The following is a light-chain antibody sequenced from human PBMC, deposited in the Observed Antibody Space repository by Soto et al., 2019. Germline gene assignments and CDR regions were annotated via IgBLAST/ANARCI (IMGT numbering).Light chain of an antibody. CDR3: QQYGSSPPWT. Sequence: IMLKQSPGTLSLSPGERATLSCRASQSVSSSYLAWYQQKPGQAPRLLIYGASSRATGIPDRFSGSGSGTDFTLTISRLEPEDFAVYYCQQYGSSPPWTFGQGTKVDIK. CDR1: QSVSSSY. J-gene: IGKJ1*01. V-gene: IGKV3-20*01. CDR2: GAS.